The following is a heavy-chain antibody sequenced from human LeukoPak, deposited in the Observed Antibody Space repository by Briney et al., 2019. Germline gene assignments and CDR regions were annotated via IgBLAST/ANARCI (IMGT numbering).Heavy chain of an antibody. CDR2: IIPILGIA. V-gene: IGHV1-69*04. J-gene: IGHJ4*02. D-gene: IGHD6-19*01. CDR3: ARVRIAVAGGFDY. CDR1: GGTFSSYA. Sequence: GASVEVSCKASGGTFSSYAIIWVRQAPGQGLEWMGRIIPILGIANYAQKFQGRVTITADKSTSTAYMELSSLRSEDTAVYYCARVRIAVAGGFDYWGQGTLVTVSS.